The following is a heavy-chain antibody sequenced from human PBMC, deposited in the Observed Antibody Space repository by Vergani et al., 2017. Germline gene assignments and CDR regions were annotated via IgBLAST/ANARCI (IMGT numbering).Heavy chain of an antibody. D-gene: IGHD2-2*02. Sequence: QVQLVQSGAEVKKPGASVKVSCKASGYTFTSYYMHWVRQAPGQGLEWMGIINPSGGSTSYAQKFQGRVTMTRDTSTSTVYMELSSLRSEDTAVYYCARDLLGYCSSTSCYTGGWFDPWGQGTLVTVSS. CDR3: ARDLLGYCSSTSCYTGGWFDP. CDR2: INPSGGST. CDR1: GYTFTSYY. J-gene: IGHJ5*02. V-gene: IGHV1-46*01.